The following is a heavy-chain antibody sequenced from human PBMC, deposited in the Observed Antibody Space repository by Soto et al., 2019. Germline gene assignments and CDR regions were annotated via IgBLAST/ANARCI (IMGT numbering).Heavy chain of an antibody. Sequence: ASVKVSCKVSGYSLSDLSIHWVRQAPGKGLEWMGGLDAEDGETIYAQKLQGGGTMTEDTSTDTAYMELSSLTSEDTAMYYCATLPRTIERTPAAIWSFDSWGQGTLVTVSS. CDR3: ATLPRTIERTPAAIWSFDS. D-gene: IGHD2-2*01. CDR2: LDAEDGET. CDR1: GYSLSDLS. V-gene: IGHV1-24*01. J-gene: IGHJ4*02.